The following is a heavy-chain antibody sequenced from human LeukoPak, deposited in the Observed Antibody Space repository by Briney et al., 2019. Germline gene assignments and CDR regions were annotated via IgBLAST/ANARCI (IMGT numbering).Heavy chain of an antibody. J-gene: IGHJ4*02. D-gene: IGHD1-26*01. V-gene: IGHV3-21*01. CDR3: ARVWRIVGATPGY. CDR2: ISSSSSYI. Sequence: PGGSLRLSCAASGFTFSSYSMNWVRQAPGKGLEWVSSISSSSSYIYYADSVKGRFTISRDNAKNSLYLQMNSLRAEDTAVYYCARVWRIVGATPGYWGQGTLVTVSS. CDR1: GFTFSSYS.